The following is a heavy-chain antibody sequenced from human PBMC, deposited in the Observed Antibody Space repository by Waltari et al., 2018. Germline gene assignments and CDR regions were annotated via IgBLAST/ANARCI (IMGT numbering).Heavy chain of an antibody. J-gene: IGHJ5*02. V-gene: IGHV2-5*01. Sequence: QITLKESGPTLVKPTQTLTLTCTFSGFSLSTSGVGVGWIRQPPGKALEWLALIYWNDDKRYSPSLKSRLTITKDTSKNQVVLTMTNMDPVDTATYYCAHRDGRVYYDYVWGSYLHDWFDPWGQGTLVTVSS. CDR2: IYWNDDK. D-gene: IGHD3-16*02. CDR1: GFSLSTSGVG. CDR3: AHRDGRVYYDYVWGSYLHDWFDP.